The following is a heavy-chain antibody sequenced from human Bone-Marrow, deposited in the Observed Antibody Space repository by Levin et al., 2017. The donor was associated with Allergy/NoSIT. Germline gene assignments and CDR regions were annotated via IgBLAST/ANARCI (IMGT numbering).Heavy chain of an antibody. CDR3: SGLVGTTTLLDY. Sequence: GGSLRLSCAGSGFSFSEYTMIWFRQGPGKGLEWVGFMRSTTYGGTTEFAASVKGRFTISRDDSNSIAYLQMKSLKSEDTAVYYCSGLVGTTTLLDYWGRGTLVTVPS. CDR1: GFSFSEYT. CDR2: MRSTTYGGTT. V-gene: IGHV3-49*03. D-gene: IGHD1-26*01. J-gene: IGHJ4*02.